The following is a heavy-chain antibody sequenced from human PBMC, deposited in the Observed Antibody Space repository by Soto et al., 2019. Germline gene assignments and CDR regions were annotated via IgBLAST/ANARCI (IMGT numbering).Heavy chain of an antibody. Sequence: QVQLVESGGGVVQPANSLRLSCAASGFTFSTYGMHWVRQAPGKGLEWVAGISPDGKNIYYGDSVKGRSTISRDNSKSTVYLQVNSLRREDTALYCCAGRPSSFHTGMEVWGPGTTVTVSS. CDR1: GFTFSTYG. J-gene: IGHJ6*02. D-gene: IGHD2-2*01. CDR2: ISPDGKNI. V-gene: IGHV3-30*19. CDR3: AGRPSSFHTGMEV.